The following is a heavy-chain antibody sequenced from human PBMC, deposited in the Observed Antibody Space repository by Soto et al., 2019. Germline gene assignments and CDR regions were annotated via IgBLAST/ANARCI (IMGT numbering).Heavy chain of an antibody. V-gene: IGHV3-53*01. D-gene: IGHD6-13*01. Sequence: EVQLVESGGGLIQPGGSLRLSCAASGFTVSNNYMRWVRQAPGKGLEWVSLIYSGGSTHYADSVKGRFTISRDNSKNTLYLQMNSLRVEDTAVYYCARDPRGIAASGGGGWGQGTLVTVSS. CDR2: IYSGGST. CDR3: ARDPRGIAASGGGG. CDR1: GFTVSNNY. J-gene: IGHJ4*02.